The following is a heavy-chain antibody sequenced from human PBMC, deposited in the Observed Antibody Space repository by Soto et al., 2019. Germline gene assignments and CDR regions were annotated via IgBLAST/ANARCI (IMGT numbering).Heavy chain of an antibody. CDR1: GGSISSSSYY. CDR3: ARRYSSSLSLHDY. CDR2: IYYSGST. V-gene: IGHV4-39*01. D-gene: IGHD6-13*01. J-gene: IGHJ4*02. Sequence: QLQLQESGPGLVKPSETLSLTCTVSGGSISSSSYYWGWIRQPPGKGLEWIGSIYYSGSTYYNPSLKSRATISVDKSKNQFSLKLSSVTAADTAVYYCARRYSSSLSLHDYWGQGTLVTVSS.